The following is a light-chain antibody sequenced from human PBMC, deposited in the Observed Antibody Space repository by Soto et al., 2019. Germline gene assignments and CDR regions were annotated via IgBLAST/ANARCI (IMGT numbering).Light chain of an antibody. Sequence: EIVMTQSPATLSVYPGERATLSCRASQSVSNNLAWYQQKPGQAPRLLIYGASTRATGIPARFSGSGSGTEFTLTISSLQSEDFAVYYCQQYNSWPLTFGGGTKVAIK. CDR3: QQYNSWPLT. CDR1: QSVSNN. V-gene: IGKV3-15*01. CDR2: GAS. J-gene: IGKJ4*01.